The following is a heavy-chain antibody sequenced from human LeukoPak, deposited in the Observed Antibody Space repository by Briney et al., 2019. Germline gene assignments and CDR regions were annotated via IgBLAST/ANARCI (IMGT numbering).Heavy chain of an antibody. CDR3: AKADRTYSSPTDY. V-gene: IGHV3-30*02. J-gene: IGHJ4*02. D-gene: IGHD6-13*01. Sequence: PGGSLRLSFAASGFTFSSYGMHWVRQAPGKGLEWVAFIRYDGSNKYYADSVKGRFTISRDNSKNTLYLQMNSLRAEDTAVYYCAKADRTYSSPTDYWGQGTLVTVSS. CDR2: IRYDGSNK. CDR1: GFTFSSYG.